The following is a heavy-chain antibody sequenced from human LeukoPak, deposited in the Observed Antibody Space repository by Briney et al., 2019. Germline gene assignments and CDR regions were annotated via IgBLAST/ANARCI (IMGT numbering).Heavy chain of an antibody. CDR3: AREGYDSSGYYAFGY. Sequence: SEALSLTCTVSGGSVSSHFWSWIRQPPGKGLEWIGYIYNSGITNYNPSLKSRVTMSVDTSKNQFSLKLSAVTAADTAVYYCAREGYDSSGYYAFGYWGQGTLVTVSS. J-gene: IGHJ4*02. D-gene: IGHD3-22*01. V-gene: IGHV4-59*02. CDR2: IYNSGIT. CDR1: GGSVSSHF.